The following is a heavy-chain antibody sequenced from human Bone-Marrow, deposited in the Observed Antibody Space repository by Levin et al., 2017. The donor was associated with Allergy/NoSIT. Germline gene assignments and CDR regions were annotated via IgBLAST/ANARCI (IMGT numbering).Heavy chain of an antibody. V-gene: IGHV3-72*01. D-gene: IGHD6-13*01. J-gene: IGHJ6*02. CDR1: GFILSDHY. Sequence: GGSLRLSCAASGFILSDHYMDWVRQAPGKGLEWVGRTRNKAKSYTTEYAASVKGRFTISRDDSMNSLHLQLNSLKTEDTAVYYCARGAGLAAADYYYCYAMDVWGQGTTVTVSS. CDR3: ARGAGLAAADYYYCYAMDV. CDR2: TRNKAKSYTT.